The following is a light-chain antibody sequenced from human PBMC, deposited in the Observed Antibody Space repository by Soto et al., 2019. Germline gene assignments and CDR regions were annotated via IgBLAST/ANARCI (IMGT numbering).Light chain of an antibody. CDR3: QQYGSSPPYP. V-gene: IGKV3-20*01. CDR1: HSVSSSY. Sequence: EIVLTQSPGTLSLSPGERATLSCRASHSVSSSYLAWYQQKPGQAPRLLIYGASSRATGIPDRFSGSGSGTDLTLTISRLEPEDFAVYYCQQYGSSPPYPFGQGTKLEIK. CDR2: GAS. J-gene: IGKJ2*01.